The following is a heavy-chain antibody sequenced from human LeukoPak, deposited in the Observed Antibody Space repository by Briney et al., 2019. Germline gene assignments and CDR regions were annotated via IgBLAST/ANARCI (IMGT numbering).Heavy chain of an antibody. CDR2: IYYSGST. V-gene: IGHV4-30-4*08. J-gene: IGHJ4*02. Sequence: SETLSLTCTVSGGSISSGDYYWSWIRQPPGKGLEWIGYIYYSGSTYYNPSLKSRVTISVDTSKNQFSLKLSSVTAADTAVYYCAGWLGELLSLFAYWGQGTLVTVSS. CDR3: AGWLGELLSLFAY. CDR1: GGSISSGDYY. D-gene: IGHD3-10*01.